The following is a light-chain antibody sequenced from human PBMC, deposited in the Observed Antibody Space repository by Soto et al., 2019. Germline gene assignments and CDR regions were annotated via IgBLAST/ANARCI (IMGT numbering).Light chain of an antibody. J-gene: IGKJ4*01. CDR1: QGISSY. CDR2: AAS. Sequence: QLTQSPSSLSASVGDRVTITCRASQGISSYLAWLQQKPGKAPKFLIYAASTLQSGVPSRFSGSGSGTDFTLTINTLQPEDFATYYCQQLNSYPPSFGGGTKVAIK. CDR3: QQLNSYPPS. V-gene: IGKV1-9*01.